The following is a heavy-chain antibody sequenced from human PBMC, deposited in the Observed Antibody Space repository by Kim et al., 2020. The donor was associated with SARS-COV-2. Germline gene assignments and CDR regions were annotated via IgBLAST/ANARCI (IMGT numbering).Heavy chain of an antibody. V-gene: IGHV1-69*13. Sequence: SVKVSCKASGGTFSSYAISWVRQAPGQGLEWMGGIIPIFGTANYAQKFQGRVTITADESTSSAYMELSSLRSEDTAVYYCGGFIVGTPQVDYWGQGTLVTVSS. D-gene: IGHD1-26*01. J-gene: IGHJ4*02. CDR2: IIPIFGTA. CDR1: GGTFSSYA. CDR3: GGFIVGTPQVDY.